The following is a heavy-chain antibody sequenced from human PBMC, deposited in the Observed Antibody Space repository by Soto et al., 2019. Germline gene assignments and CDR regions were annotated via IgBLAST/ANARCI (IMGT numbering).Heavy chain of an antibody. J-gene: IGHJ3*01. Sequence: SETLSLTCTVSGSSIKNYYWTWIRQPPGKGLECIGYIYDTGSTSYNPTLKSRVTMSIDTSKSQFSLNLNSVTAADTAVYYCARENIITDAFDFWGQGTMVTVSS. V-gene: IGHV4-59*01. D-gene: IGHD1-20*01. CDR3: ARENIITDAFDF. CDR2: IYDTGST. CDR1: GSSIKNYY.